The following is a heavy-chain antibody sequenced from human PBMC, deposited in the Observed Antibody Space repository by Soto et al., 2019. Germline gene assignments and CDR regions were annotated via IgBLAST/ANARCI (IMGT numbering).Heavy chain of an antibody. CDR3: ARDTDGLHY. J-gene: IGHJ4*02. CDR2: ISTDGSIT. V-gene: IGHV3-74*01. CDR1: GLIFSNYR. Sequence: GGSLRLSCASSGLIFSNYRLHWVRQAPGKGLVWVSCISTDGSITNYADSVKGRFTVSRDNAKNTLYLQMNSLRAEDTALYYCARDTDGLHYWGQGTMVTVSS.